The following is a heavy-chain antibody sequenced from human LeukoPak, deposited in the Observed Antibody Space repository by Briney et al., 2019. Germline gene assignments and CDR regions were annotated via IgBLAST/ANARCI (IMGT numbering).Heavy chain of an antibody. CDR1: GFTVSSNY. Sequence: PGGSLRLSCAASGFTVSSNYMSWVRQAPGKGLEWVSVIYSGGSTYYADSVKGRFTISRDNSKNTLYLQMNSLRAEDTAVYYCARLRVPAARGAFDCWGQGTMVTVAS. J-gene: IGHJ3*01. CDR2: IYSGGST. CDR3: ARLRVPAARGAFDC. V-gene: IGHV3-53*01. D-gene: IGHD6-6*01.